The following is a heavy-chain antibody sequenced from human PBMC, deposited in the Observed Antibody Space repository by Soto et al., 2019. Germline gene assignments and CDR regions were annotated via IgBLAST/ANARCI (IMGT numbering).Heavy chain of an antibody. CDR2: ISYDGSNK. CDR1: GFTFSSYA. J-gene: IGHJ4*02. D-gene: IGHD3-10*01. V-gene: IGHV3-30-3*01. CDR3: ASYGSGSYSYDY. Sequence: GGSLRLSCAASGFTFSSYAMHWVRQAPGKGLEWVAVISYDGSNKYYADSMKGRFTISRDNSKNTLYLQMNSLRAEDTAVYYCASYGSGSYSYDYWGQGTLVTVSS.